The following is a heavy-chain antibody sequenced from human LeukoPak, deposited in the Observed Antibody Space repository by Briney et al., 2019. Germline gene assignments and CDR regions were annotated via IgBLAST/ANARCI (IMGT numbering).Heavy chain of an antibody. CDR3: AKVYRRHLQWLVRASFDY. V-gene: IGHV3-53*01. CDR2: IYSGGST. D-gene: IGHD6-19*01. Sequence: LTGGSLRLSCAASGFTVSSNYMSWVRQAPGEGLEWVSVIYSGGSTYYADSVKGRFTISRDNAKNSLYLQMNSLRAEDTAVYYCAKVYRRHLQWLVRASFDYWGQGTLVTVSS. J-gene: IGHJ4*02. CDR1: GFTVSSNY.